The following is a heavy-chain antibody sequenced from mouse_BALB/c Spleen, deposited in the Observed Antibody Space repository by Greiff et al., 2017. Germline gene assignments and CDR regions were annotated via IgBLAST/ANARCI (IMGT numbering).Heavy chain of an antibody. J-gene: IGHJ2*01. V-gene: IGHV5-12-1*01. D-gene: IGHD1-1*01. Sequence: EVQLVESGGGLVKPGGSLKLSCAASGFAFSSYDMSWVRQTPEKRLEWVAYISSGGGSTYYPDTVKGRFTIPRDNAKNTLYLQMSSLKSEDTAMYYCARHGGYYGFDYWGQGTTLTVSS. CDR2: ISSGGGST. CDR3: ARHGGYYGFDY. CDR1: GFAFSSYD.